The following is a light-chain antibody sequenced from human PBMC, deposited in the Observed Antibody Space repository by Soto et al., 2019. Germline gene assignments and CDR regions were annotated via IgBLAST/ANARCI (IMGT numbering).Light chain of an antibody. CDR1: QGIDTS. Sequence: ILLTQSPSSLSASMGDRVTITCRASQGIDTSWAWYKQKPGKAPKLLIYAPSNFQSGVPSRFSGSGSGTHFTLTISSLQPEDFATYYCQQLHGYPITFGQGTLLEVK. CDR2: APS. V-gene: IGKV1-9*01. CDR3: QQLHGYPIT. J-gene: IGKJ5*01.